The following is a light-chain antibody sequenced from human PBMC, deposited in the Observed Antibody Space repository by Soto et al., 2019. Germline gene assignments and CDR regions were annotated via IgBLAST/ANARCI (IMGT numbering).Light chain of an antibody. V-gene: IGLV7-43*01. J-gene: IGLJ3*02. CDR3: TLHYSGTLV. CDR1: TGAVTTASF. Sequence: QAVVTQESSLTVSPGGTVTLTCASGTGAVTTASFANWFQQKPGQAPRALIYGTSNKHPWTPARFSGYLLGDRAALTLSGAQPEDVGDYYCTLHYSGTLVFGGGTKLTVL. CDR2: GTS.